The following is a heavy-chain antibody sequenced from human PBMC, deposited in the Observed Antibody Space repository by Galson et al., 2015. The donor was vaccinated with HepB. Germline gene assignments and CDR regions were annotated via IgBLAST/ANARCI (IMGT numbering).Heavy chain of an antibody. CDR1: GFTFSRHG. J-gene: IGHJ4*02. Sequence: LRLSCAASGFTFSRHGMSWVRRAPGKGLEWVATTWYDGSNKYYADSVKGRFTISRDNSKNTLSLQMNSLRAEDTALYYCAKDPYLYSALAGTMAGFDYWGQGTLVTVSS. V-gene: IGHV3-30*02. D-gene: IGHD6-19*01. CDR2: TWYDGSNK. CDR3: AKDPYLYSALAGTMAGFDY.